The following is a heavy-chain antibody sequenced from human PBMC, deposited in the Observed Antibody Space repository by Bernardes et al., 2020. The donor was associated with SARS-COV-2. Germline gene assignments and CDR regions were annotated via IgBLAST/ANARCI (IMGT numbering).Heavy chain of an antibody. D-gene: IGHD5-12*01. J-gene: IGHJ4*02. CDR3: AKGLSGYEGNY. CDR1: GFNFSSYA. CDR2: LSGSGGST. V-gene: IGHV3-23*01. Sequence: GSLRLSCAASGFNFSSYALSWVRQAPEKGLEWVSSLSGSGGSTYYAHSVKGRFTISRDNSKNTLYLQMNSLRVEDTALYFCAKGLSGYEGNYWGQGTLVTVSS.